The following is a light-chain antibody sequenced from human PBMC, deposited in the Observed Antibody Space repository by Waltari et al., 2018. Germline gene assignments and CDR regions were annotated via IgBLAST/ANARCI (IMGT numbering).Light chain of an antibody. CDR3: QHETSWIFT. V-gene: IGKV3D-15*01. J-gene: IGKJ3*01. Sequence: ELVMTQSPATLFFSPGERVTLSCRASENLYDRLAWYQQKPGQPPRLLIYHVSTRATGIPDRFTGSGSGTDFTFTISRLEPEDVAVYFCQHETSWIFTFGPGTKLDIK. CDR2: HVS. CDR1: ENLYDR.